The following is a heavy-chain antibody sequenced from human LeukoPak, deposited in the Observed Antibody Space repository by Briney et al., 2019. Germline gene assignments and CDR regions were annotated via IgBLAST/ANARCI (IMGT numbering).Heavy chain of an antibody. J-gene: IGHJ4*02. D-gene: IGHD4-11*01. CDR2: ISSSSSTI. V-gene: IGHV3-48*02. CDR3: ARGPRDYSNYFDY. CDR1: GFTSSSYS. Sequence: GGSLRLSCAASGFTSSSYSMNWVRQAPGKGLEWVSYISSSSSTIYYADSVKGRFTISRDNAKNSLYLQMNSLRDEDTAVYYCARGPRDYSNYFDYWGQGTLVTVSS.